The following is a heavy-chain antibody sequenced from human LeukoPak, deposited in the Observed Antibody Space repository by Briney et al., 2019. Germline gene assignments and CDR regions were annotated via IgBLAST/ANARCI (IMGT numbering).Heavy chain of an antibody. V-gene: IGHV3-30*02. J-gene: IGHJ3*02. CDR3: AKGSGYYSRDAFDI. D-gene: IGHD3-22*01. Sequence: PGGSLRLSCAASGFTFSSYGMHWVRQAPGKGLEWVAFIRHDGTNKYYVDSVKGRFTISRDSSKNTLYLQMNSLRAEDTAVYYCAKGSGYYSRDAFDIWGQGTMVTVSS. CDR2: IRHDGTNK. CDR1: GFTFSSYG.